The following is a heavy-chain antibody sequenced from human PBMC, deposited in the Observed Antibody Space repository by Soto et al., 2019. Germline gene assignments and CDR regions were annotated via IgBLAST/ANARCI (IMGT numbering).Heavy chain of an antibody. Sequence: EVQLVESGGGLVQPGGSLRLSCAAYGFTFSRYWMSWVRQAPGKGPEWVANIKKDGSEKYYLDSVKGRFTISRDNAKNSQDLQMNSLRAEEAAVYYCARIAYYYDTRGTDSGFDYWGQGTLVTVSS. CDR1: GFTFSRYW. CDR2: IKKDGSEK. CDR3: ARIAYYYDTRGTDSGFDY. V-gene: IGHV3-7*01. D-gene: IGHD3-22*01. J-gene: IGHJ4*02.